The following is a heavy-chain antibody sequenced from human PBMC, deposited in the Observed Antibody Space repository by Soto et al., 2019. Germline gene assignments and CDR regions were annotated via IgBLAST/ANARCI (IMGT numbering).Heavy chain of an antibody. Sequence: QVQLQESGPGLVKPSETLSLTCTVSGGSISSYYWSWIRQPPGKGLEGIGYIYYSGSTNYNPSLKSRVTISVDTSKNQFSLKLSSVTAADTAVYYCARGVEVGDYYYYGMDVWGQGTTVTVSS. CDR2: IYYSGST. D-gene: IGHD1-26*01. J-gene: IGHJ6*02. V-gene: IGHV4-59*01. CDR3: ARGVEVGDYYYYGMDV. CDR1: GGSISSYY.